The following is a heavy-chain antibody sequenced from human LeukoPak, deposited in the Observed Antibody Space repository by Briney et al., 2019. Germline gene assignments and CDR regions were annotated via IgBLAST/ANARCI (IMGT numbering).Heavy chain of an antibody. V-gene: IGHV3-23*01. CDR3: AKSRTLVGATTAFDY. Sequence: PGGSLRLSCAASGFTFSSYAMSWVRQAPGKGLEWVSAISGSGGSTYYADSVKGRFTISRDNSKNTLYLQMNSLRAEDTAVYYCAKSRTLVGATTAFDYWGQGTLVTVSS. D-gene: IGHD1-26*01. CDR1: GFTFSSYA. CDR2: ISGSGGST. J-gene: IGHJ4*02.